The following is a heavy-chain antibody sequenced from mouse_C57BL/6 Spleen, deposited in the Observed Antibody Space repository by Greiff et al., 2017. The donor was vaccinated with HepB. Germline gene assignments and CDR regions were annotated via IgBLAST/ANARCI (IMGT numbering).Heavy chain of an antibody. V-gene: IGHV1-52*01. CDR3: ARKGDYDCYAMDY. J-gene: IGHJ4*01. CDR1: GYTFTSYW. CDR2: IDPSDSET. D-gene: IGHD2-4*01. Sequence: QVQLQQPGAELVRPGSSVKLSCKASGYTFTSYWMHWVKQRPIQGLEWIGNIDPSDSETHYNQKFKDKATLTVDKSSSTAYMQLSSLTSEDSAVYYCARKGDYDCYAMDYWGQGTSDTVSS.